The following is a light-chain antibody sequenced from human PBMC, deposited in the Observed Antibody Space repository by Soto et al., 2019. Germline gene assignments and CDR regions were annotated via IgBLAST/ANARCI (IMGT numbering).Light chain of an antibody. CDR3: QEYDNWPRT. J-gene: IGKJ1*01. V-gene: IGKV3-15*01. Sequence: EVARTQSPATLSLSPGQRDTLSCTASQSVSSNLAWQQQKPGQSPRLLIDGAFTWATGIPSRFRGSGSGTLFTLTISRLQCEDFAVYYCQEYDNWPRTFGEVTKVVIK. CDR2: GAF. CDR1: QSVSSN.